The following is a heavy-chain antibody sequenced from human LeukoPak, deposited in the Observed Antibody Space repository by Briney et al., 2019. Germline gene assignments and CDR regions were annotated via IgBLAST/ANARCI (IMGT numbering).Heavy chain of an antibody. V-gene: IGHV1-2*02. CDR1: GYTFTDYY. CDR3: AADLRAGDFWSYYYYYCMDV. CDR2: IIPNSGVT. Sequence: ASVKVSCKASGYTFTDYYIHWVRQAPGQGLEWMGWIIPNSGVTKYAQKFQGRVTITRDMSTSTAYMELSSLRSEDTAVYYCAADLRAGDFWSYYYYYCMDVWGKGTTVTVSS. J-gene: IGHJ6*03. D-gene: IGHD3-3*01.